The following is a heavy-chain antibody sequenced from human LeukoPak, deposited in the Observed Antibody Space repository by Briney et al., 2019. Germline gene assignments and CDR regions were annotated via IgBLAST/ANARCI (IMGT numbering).Heavy chain of an antibody. Sequence: GGSLRLSCAASGFTFSSYAMHWVRQAPGKGLEYVSAISSNGGSTYYANSVKGRFTISRDNSKNTLYLQMGSLRAEDMAVYYCASASYRSSTSCYGEFDYWGQGTLVTVSS. D-gene: IGHD2-2*01. J-gene: IGHJ4*02. CDR3: ASASYRSSTSCYGEFDY. CDR1: GFTFSSYA. V-gene: IGHV3-64*01. CDR2: ISSNGGST.